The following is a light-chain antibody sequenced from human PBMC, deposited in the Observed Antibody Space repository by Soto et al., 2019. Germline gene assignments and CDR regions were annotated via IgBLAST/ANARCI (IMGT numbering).Light chain of an antibody. CDR3: HQYDNWPQP. J-gene: IGKJ1*01. V-gene: IGKV3-15*01. Sequence: EIVMKQSPATLAFSSGERATLYCRASQSVGSNLAWYQQKPGQAPRLLIYGASTRATGIPARFSGSGSGTEFTLTISSLQSEDSSVYYCHQYDNWPQPFGQGTKVDIK. CDR2: GAS. CDR1: QSVGSN.